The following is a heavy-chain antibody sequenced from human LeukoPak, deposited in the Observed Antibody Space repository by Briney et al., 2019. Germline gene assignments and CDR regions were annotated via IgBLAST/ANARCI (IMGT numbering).Heavy chain of an antibody. CDR2: INPSSGST. D-gene: IGHD4-17*01. Sequence: ASVKVSCKASGYTFPNFFLHWVRQAPGQGLEWMGIINPSSGSTSYAQKFQGRVIMTRDMSTSTLYMELSNLRSEDTAVYYCARGRLRSLFDHWGQGTLVTVSS. J-gene: IGHJ4*02. CDR1: GYTFPNFF. CDR3: ARGRLRSLFDH. V-gene: IGHV1-46*01.